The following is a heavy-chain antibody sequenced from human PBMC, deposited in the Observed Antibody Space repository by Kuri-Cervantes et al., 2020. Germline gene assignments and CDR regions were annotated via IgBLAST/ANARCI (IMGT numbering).Heavy chain of an antibody. CDR1: GFTFSSYA. D-gene: IGHD3-22*01. V-gene: IGHV3-30-3*01. CDR3: ARETHPGAYYYDSSGYYYYYYYGMDV. Sequence: GESLKISCAASGFTFSSYAMHWVRQAPGKGLEWVAVISYDGSNKYYADSVKGRFTISRDNSKNTLYLQMNSLRAEDTAVYYCARETHPGAYYYDSSGYYYYYYYGMDVWGQGTTVTVSS. CDR2: ISYDGSNK. J-gene: IGHJ6*02.